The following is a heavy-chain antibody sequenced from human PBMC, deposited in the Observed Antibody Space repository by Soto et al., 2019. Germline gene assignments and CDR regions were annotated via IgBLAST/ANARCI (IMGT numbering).Heavy chain of an antibody. CDR3: AREASGYDF. CDR1: GGTFSSFG. V-gene: IGHV1-69*13. J-gene: IGHJ1*01. D-gene: IGHD5-12*01. CDR2: IIPVFGRP. Sequence: SVKVSCKASGGTFSSFGISWVRQAPGQGLEWMGGIIPVFGRPNYAQRFLGRLTITADESTNTSYMELIDLTSEDTAVYYCAREASGYDFWGQGTQVTGSS.